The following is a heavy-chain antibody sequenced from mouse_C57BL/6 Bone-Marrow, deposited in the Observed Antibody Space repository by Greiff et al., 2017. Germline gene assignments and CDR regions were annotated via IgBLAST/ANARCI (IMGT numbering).Heavy chain of an antibody. D-gene: IGHD2-4*01. CDR3: ARGPIYYDYDDWYVDD. Sequence: EVQLQQSGPELVKPGASVKLPCKASGYTFTDYNMDWVKQSHGKSLEWIGDINPNNGGTIYNQKFKGKATLTVDTSSSTAYMELRSLTTEDTAVYYCARGPIYYDYDDWYVDDWGTGTTVTVSS. V-gene: IGHV1-18*01. CDR1: GYTFTDYN. J-gene: IGHJ1*03. CDR2: INPNNGGT.